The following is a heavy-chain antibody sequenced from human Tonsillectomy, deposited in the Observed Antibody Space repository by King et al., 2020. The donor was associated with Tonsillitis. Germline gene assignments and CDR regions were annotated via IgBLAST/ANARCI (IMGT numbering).Heavy chain of an antibody. CDR3: AKEALTAPDRGGNGMDV. D-gene: IGHD5-18*01. CDR2: ISWNSASI. J-gene: IGHJ6*02. CDR1: GFTFDDYA. V-gene: IGHV3-9*01. Sequence: VQLVESGGGLVQPGRSLRLSCAASGFTFDDYAMHWVRQAPGKGLEWVSAISWNSASISYADSVKGRFTISRDNAKNSLYLQMNSLRDEDKALYYCAKEALTAPDRGGNGMDVWGQGTTVTVSS.